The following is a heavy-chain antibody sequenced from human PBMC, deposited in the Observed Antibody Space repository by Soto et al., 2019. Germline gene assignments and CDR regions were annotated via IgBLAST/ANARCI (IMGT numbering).Heavy chain of an antibody. J-gene: IGHJ4*02. CDR2: IIPIFGTA. CDR1: GGTFSSYA. V-gene: IGHV1-69*13. D-gene: IGHD6-19*01. Sequence: SVKVSCKASGGTFSSYAISWVRQAPGQGLEWMGGIIPIFGTANYAQKFQGRVTITADESTSTAYMELTNMDPVDTATYFCARLPGWLQGFDSWGQGTLVTVSS. CDR3: ARLPGWLQGFDS.